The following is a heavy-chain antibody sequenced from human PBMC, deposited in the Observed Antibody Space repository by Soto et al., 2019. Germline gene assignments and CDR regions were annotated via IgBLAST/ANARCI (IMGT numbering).Heavy chain of an antibody. CDR2: IIPIFGTA. CDR3: RCYSYCSSTSCRRSDYYGMDV. J-gene: IGHJ6*02. Sequence: VQVSCKASGGTFSSYAISWVRQATGQGLEWMGGIIPIFGTANYAQKFQGRVTLTADESTSTADMELSSLRSEDTAVYYCRCYSYCSSTSCRRSDYYGMDVWGQGTTVTVSS. CDR1: GGTFSSYA. V-gene: IGHV1-69*01. D-gene: IGHD2-2*01.